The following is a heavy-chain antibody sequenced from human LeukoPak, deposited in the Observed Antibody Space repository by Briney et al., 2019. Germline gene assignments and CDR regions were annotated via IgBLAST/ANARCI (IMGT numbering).Heavy chain of an antibody. CDR1: GGTFSSYA. D-gene: IGHD6-13*01. V-gene: IGHV1-69*04. CDR2: IIPILGIA. Sequence: SVKVSCKASGGTFSSYAISWVRQAPGQGLEWMGRIIPILGIANYAQKFQGRVTITADKSTSTAYMELSSLRSEDTAVYYCARGPSYSSNEGMGYWGQGTLVTVSS. CDR3: ARGPSYSSNEGMGY. J-gene: IGHJ4*02.